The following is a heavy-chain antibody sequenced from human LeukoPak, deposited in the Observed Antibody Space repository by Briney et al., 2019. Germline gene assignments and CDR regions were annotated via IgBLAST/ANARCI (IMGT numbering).Heavy chain of an antibody. V-gene: IGHV3-30*02. D-gene: IGHD2-2*01. CDR3: AKAASASAAIDY. CDR1: GFTFSSYG. Sequence: PGVSLRLSCAAPGFTFSSYGMHWVCEAPRTGLEWVAFIRYDGSNKYYADSVKGRFTISRDNSKNTLYLPMNRLGAEDTAVYYCAKAASASAAIDYWGQGTLVPVSS. J-gene: IGHJ4*02. CDR2: IRYDGSNK.